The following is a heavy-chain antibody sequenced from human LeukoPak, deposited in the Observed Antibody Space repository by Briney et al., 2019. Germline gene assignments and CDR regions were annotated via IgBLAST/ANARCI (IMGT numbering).Heavy chain of an antibody. V-gene: IGHV3-21*01. CDR2: ISSSSSSYI. CDR3: ARDRFGDYYDSSGYNWFDP. CDR1: GFTFSSYS. Sequence: GGSLRLSCAASGFTFSSYSMNWVRQAPGKGLEWVSSISSSSSSYIYYADSVKGRFTISRDNAKNSLYLQMNSLRAEDTAVYYCARDRFGDYYDSSGYNWFDPWGQGTLVTVSS. D-gene: IGHD3-22*01. J-gene: IGHJ5*02.